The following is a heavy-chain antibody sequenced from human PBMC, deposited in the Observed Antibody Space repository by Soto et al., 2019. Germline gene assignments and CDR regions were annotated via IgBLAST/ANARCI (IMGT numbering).Heavy chain of an antibody. CDR3: TTDLWRIAVVVGSTGYFNP. CDR2: IKSKTDGGTT. D-gene: IGHD2-15*01. Sequence: GGSLRLSCVASGFTFSSHRMNWVRQAPGKGLEWVGRIKSKTDGGTTEYAAPVRGRFTISRDDSKNTLYLQMNSLKTEDTAVYYCTTDLWRIAVVVGSTGYFNPWGQGTPVTVSS. CDR1: GFTFSSHR. J-gene: IGHJ5*02. V-gene: IGHV3-15*01.